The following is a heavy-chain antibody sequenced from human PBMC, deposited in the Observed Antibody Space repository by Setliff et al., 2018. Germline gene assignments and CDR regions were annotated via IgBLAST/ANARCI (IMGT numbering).Heavy chain of an antibody. D-gene: IGHD3-16*01. CDR1: GFTFSSYA. CDR2: TKQDGSEK. J-gene: IGHJ4*02. Sequence: GGSLRLSCAASGFTFSSYAMHWVRQAPGKGLEWVATTKQDGSEKFYVDSVKGRFTISRDNAKNSLYLQMDSLRVEDTAMYFCARDRGGGLYDYWGRGTLVTVSS. V-gene: IGHV3-7*01. CDR3: ARDRGGGLYDY.